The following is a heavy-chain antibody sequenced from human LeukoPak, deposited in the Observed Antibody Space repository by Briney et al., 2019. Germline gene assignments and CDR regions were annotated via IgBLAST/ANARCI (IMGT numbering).Heavy chain of an antibody. CDR3: ARIVRGVISPDDAFDI. V-gene: IGHV4-59*01. J-gene: IGHJ3*02. Sequence: SETLSLTCTVSGGSISSYYWSWIRQPPGKGLEWIGYIYYSGSTNYNPSLKSRVTISVDTSKNQFSLKLSSVTAADTAVYYCARIVRGVISPDDAFDIRGQGTMVTVSS. CDR1: GGSISSYY. D-gene: IGHD3-10*01. CDR2: IYYSGST.